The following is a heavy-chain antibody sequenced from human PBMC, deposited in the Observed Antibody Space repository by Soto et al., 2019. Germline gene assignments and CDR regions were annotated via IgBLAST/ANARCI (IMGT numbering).Heavy chain of an antibody. D-gene: IGHD2-15*01. CDR3: ARGGCSRGSCYGSVDYYYGMDV. CDR1: GGSISSYY. J-gene: IGHJ6*02. CDR2: IYYSGST. Sequence: SETLSLTCTVSGGSISSYYWSWIRQPTGKGLEWIGYIYYSGSTNYNPSLKSRVTISVDTSKNQFSLKLSSVTAADTAVYYCARGGCSRGSCYGSVDYYYGMDVWGQGTTVTVSS. V-gene: IGHV4-59*01.